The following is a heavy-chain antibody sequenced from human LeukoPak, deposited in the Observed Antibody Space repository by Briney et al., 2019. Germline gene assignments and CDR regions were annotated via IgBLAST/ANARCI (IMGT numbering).Heavy chain of an antibody. V-gene: IGHV3-7*01. J-gene: IGHJ4*02. CDR2: IKQDGSEK. CDR1: GFTFSSYW. Sequence: GGSLRLSCAASGFTFSSYWMSWVRQAPGKGLEWVANIKQDGSEKYYVDSVKGRFTISRDNAKNSLYLQMNSLRAEDTAVYYCARAQRGGWFGELEYFDYWGQGTLVTVSS. D-gene: IGHD3-10*01. CDR3: ARAQRGGWFGELEYFDY.